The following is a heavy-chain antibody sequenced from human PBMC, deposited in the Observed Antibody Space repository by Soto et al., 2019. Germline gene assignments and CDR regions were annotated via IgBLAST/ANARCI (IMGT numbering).Heavy chain of an antibody. CDR2: IIPIFGTP. J-gene: IGHJ6*02. CDR1: GGAFRNYA. Sequence: QVQLVQSGAEVKKPGSSVKVSCKASGGAFRNYAVSWVRQAPGQGLEWMGGIIPIFGTPNYAQKFLGRVTIAADESTRPAYMALDNLRIEDTAVYYCARDRSVLTTGLVYYSCFDVWGQGTKVTVSS. CDR3: ARDRSVLTTGLVYYSCFDV. D-gene: IGHD3-22*01. V-gene: IGHV1-69*01.